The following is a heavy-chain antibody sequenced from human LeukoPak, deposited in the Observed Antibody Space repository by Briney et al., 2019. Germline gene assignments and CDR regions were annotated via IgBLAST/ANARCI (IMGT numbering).Heavy chain of an antibody. CDR2: VSYDGNNK. J-gene: IGHJ4*02. V-gene: IGHV3-30*03. Sequence: QPGGSLRLSCAASGFIFSSYGMHWVRQAPGKGLEWVAVVSYDGNNKYYADSVEGRFTISRDNPKSTLYLQLNSLIDNDTAIYYCARAYGEDDQWLILEYWGQGALVTVSS. CDR3: ARAYGEDDQWLILEY. CDR1: GFIFSSYG. D-gene: IGHD6-19*01.